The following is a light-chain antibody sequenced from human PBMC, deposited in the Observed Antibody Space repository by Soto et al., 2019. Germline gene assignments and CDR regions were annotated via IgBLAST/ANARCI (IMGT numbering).Light chain of an antibody. CDR2: EVS. J-gene: IGLJ1*01. Sequence: QSVLTQPASVSGSPGQSITISCTGTSSDVGSYNLVSWYQQFPGKAPKIMIFEVSKRPSGVSSRFSGSKSGNTASLTISGLQSDDEADYYCCSYAGDSNVFGTGTKLTVL. CDR1: SSDVGSYNL. V-gene: IGLV2-23*02. CDR3: CSYAGDSNV.